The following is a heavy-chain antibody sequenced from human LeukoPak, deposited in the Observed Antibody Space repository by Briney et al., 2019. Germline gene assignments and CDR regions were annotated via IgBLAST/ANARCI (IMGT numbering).Heavy chain of an antibody. D-gene: IGHD2-2*01. CDR2: MNPNSGDT. Sequence: GASVKVSCKASGYTLTGYYMHWVRQAPRQGLEWMGWMNPNSGDTNYAQKFQGRVTMTRDTSISAAYMELSRLRSDDTAVYYCARGNIVAVPAASVFDPWGQGTLVTVSS. CDR3: ARGNIVAVPAASVFDP. J-gene: IGHJ5*02. CDR1: GYTLTGYY. V-gene: IGHV1-2*02.